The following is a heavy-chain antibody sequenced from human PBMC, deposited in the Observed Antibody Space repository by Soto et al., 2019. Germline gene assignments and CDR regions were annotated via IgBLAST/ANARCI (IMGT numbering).Heavy chain of an antibody. V-gene: IGHV4-34*01. D-gene: IGHD2-8*02. CDR3: ARAKITGLFDY. J-gene: IGHJ4*02. CDR2: INHSGST. CDR1: GGSFSGYY. Sequence: QVQLQQWGAGLLKPSETLSLTCAVYGGSFSGYYWTWIRQPPGTGLEWIGEINHSGSTNYNPSLTSRVTISVDTSKHQFSLTLTSVTAADTAVYYCARAKITGLFDYWGQGTLVTVSS.